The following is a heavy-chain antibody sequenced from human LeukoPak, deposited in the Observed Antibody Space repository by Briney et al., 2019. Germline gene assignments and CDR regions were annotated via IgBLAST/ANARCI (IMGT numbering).Heavy chain of an antibody. Sequence: PSQTLSLTCTVSGYAIISGGFSWNWIRQPPGKGLEWIGCIYDRGPAHYNPSLKSRFTISVDRPKNQFFLNVTSLTAADTAVYYCARSRPASGLFSSWGQGTLVVVSS. V-gene: IGHV4-30-2*01. CDR3: ARSRPASGLFSS. J-gene: IGHJ5*02. CDR2: IYDRGPA. D-gene: IGHD3-10*01. CDR1: GYAIISGGFS.